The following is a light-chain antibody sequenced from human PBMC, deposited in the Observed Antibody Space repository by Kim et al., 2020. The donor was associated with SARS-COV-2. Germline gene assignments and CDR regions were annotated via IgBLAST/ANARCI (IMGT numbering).Light chain of an antibody. CDR1: SLGSNT. CDR3: NPRNSSGTLVV. Sequence: AWGQTVRPTCQGASLGSNTARCYQQKQGQAPVLVIFSKTNRPSGIPHGFSGSSSENTASLTITGGQAEEESAYYGNPRNSSGTLVVFGEGTQLTVL. CDR2: SKT. V-gene: IGLV3-19*01. J-gene: IGLJ2*01.